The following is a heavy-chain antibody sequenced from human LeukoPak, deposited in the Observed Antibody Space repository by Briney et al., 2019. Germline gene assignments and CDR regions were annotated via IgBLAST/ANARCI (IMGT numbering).Heavy chain of an antibody. J-gene: IGHJ4*02. CDR3: ARDASARYSYGSDY. CDR1: GYTFTGYY. V-gene: IGHV1-2*06. D-gene: IGHD5-18*01. Sequence: ASVKVSCKASGYTFTGYYMHWVRQAPGQGLEWMGRINPNSGGTNYAQKFQGGVTMTRDTSISTAYMELSRLRSDDTAVYYCARDASARYSYGSDYWGQGTLVTVSS. CDR2: INPNSGGT.